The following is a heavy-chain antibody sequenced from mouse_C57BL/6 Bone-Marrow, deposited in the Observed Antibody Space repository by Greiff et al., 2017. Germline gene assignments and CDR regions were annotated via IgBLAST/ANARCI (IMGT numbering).Heavy chain of an antibody. D-gene: IGHD1-1*01. J-gene: IGHJ2*01. V-gene: IGHV14-4*01. CDR3: TTPFYYYGSRRFDY. CDR1: GFNIKDDY. CDR2: IDPENGDT. Sequence: VQLQQSGAELVRPGASVKLSCTASGFNIKDDYMHWVKQRPEQGLEWIGWIDPENGDTEYASKFQGKATITADTSSNTAYLQLSSLTSEDTAVYYWTTPFYYYGSRRFDYWGQGTTLTVSS.